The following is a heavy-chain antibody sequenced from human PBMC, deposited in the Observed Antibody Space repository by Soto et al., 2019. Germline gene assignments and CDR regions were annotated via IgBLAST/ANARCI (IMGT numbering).Heavy chain of an antibody. Sequence: QVQLMQSGPEVKEPGASMKVFCKTSGYTFTRYGISWVRQAPGHGLEWMGWISASSGNTDYLQQLQGRFTMTTEISTSTGYMELRSLRSDDTAVYYCARAFCSSTSCYLDYWGQGTVVTVSS. CDR1: GYTFTRYG. CDR2: ISASSGNT. CDR3: ARAFCSSTSCYLDY. V-gene: IGHV1-18*01. D-gene: IGHD2-2*01. J-gene: IGHJ4*02.